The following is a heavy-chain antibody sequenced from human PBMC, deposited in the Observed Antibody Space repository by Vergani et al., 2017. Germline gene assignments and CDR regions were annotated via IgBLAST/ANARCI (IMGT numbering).Heavy chain of an antibody. CDR1: GFRVTTYY. J-gene: IGHJ4*01. CDR2: IKSDGRT. V-gene: IGHV3-66*02. Sequence: VELLESGGGLAQPGGSLGVSCSASGFRVTTYYMSWVRQAPGKGLEWVSVIKSDGRTSYAESVRGRFTISRDTSRNAVYLQMNILRVEDTGVYYCTRIEXSGTTCYGHYFDLWCHGILVTVSS. CDR3: TRIEXSGTTCYGHYFDL. D-gene: IGHD5-12*01.